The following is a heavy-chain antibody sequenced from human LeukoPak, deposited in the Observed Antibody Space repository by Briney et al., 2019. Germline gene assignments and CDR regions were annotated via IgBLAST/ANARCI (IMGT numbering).Heavy chain of an antibody. D-gene: IGHD6-19*01. CDR1: GFTFSSYS. V-gene: IGHV3-48*01. CDR2: ISSSSSTI. Sequence: PGGSLRLSCAASGFTFSSYSMNWVRQAPGKGLEWVSYISSSSSTIYYADSVKGRFTISRDDAKNSLYLQMNSLRGEDTAVYYCARGGYSSGYYDWGQGTLVTVSS. CDR3: ARGGYSSGYYD. J-gene: IGHJ4*02.